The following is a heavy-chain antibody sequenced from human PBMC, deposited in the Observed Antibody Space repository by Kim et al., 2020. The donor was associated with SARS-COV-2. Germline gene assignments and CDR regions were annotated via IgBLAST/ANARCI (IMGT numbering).Heavy chain of an antibody. CDR2: IKQDGSEK. D-gene: IGHD3-22*01. CDR3: ARDSGGYYDRSGYYYSYGMDV. Sequence: GGSLRLSCAASGFTFSSYWMNWVRQAPGKGLEWVANIKQDGSEKYYVDSVKGRFTISRDNAKNSLYLQMNSLRAEDTAVYYCARDSGGYYDRSGYYYSYGMDVWGQWTTVTVSS. V-gene: IGHV3-7*01. CDR1: GFTFSSYW. J-gene: IGHJ6*02.